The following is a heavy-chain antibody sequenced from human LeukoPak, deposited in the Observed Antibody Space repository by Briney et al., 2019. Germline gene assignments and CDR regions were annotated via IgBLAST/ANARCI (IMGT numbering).Heavy chain of an antibody. CDR1: GFTFSGHW. Sequence: GGSLRLSCAASGFTFSGHWMSWVGQAPAKGLEWVAHMNGDGSQIYYMDFVKGRFTISRDNAKNSLYLQMNGLRAEDTAVYYCVAWGNSGNSWGQGTMVIVSS. V-gene: IGHV3-7*01. J-gene: IGHJ3*01. CDR2: MNGDGSQI. CDR3: VAWGNSGNS. D-gene: IGHD1-26*01.